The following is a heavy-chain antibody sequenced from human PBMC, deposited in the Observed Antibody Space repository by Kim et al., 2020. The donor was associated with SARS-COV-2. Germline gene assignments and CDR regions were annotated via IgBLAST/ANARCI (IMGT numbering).Heavy chain of an antibody. J-gene: IGHJ6*02. CDR2: IWYDGSNK. V-gene: IGHV3-33*08. CDR3: ARDQGYSGYDFYGMDV. Sequence: GGSLRLSCAASGFTFSSYGMHWVRQAPGKGLEWVAVIWYDGSNKYYADSVKGRFTISRDNSKNTLYLQMNSLRAEDTAVYYCARDQGYSGYDFYGMDVWGQGTTVTVSS. D-gene: IGHD5-12*01. CDR1: GFTFSSYG.